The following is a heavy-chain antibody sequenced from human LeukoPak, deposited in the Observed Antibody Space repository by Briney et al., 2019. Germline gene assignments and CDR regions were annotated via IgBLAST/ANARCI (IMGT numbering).Heavy chain of an antibody. Sequence: GGSLRLSCAVSGFTFSSYAMSWVRQAPGKGLEWVSAISGSGGSTYYADSVRGRFTISRDNSKNTLYLQMNSLRAEDTAVYFCARRYCTPSSCYSDYWGQGALVTVSS. D-gene: IGHD2-8*01. CDR1: GFTFSSYA. J-gene: IGHJ4*02. CDR3: ARRYCTPSSCYSDY. V-gene: IGHV3-23*01. CDR2: ISGSGGST.